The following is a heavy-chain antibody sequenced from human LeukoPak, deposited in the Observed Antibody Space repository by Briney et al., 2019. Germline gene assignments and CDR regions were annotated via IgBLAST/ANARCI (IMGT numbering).Heavy chain of an antibody. J-gene: IGHJ4*02. CDR1: GGSISSYY. D-gene: IGHD1-1*01. Sequence: SETLSLTCTVSGGSISSYYWSWIRQPPGKGLEWIGYIYYSGSTNYNPSLKSRVTISVDTSKNQFSLKLSSVTAADTAVYNCARLRDWSCYFDYWGQGTLVTVSS. CDR3: ARLRDWSCYFDY. V-gene: IGHV4-59*08. CDR2: IYYSGST.